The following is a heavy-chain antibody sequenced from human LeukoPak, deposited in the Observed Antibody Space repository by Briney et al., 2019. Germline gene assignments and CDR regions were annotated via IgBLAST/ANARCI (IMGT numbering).Heavy chain of an antibody. CDR1: GFTFSTYA. CDR3: AREYSSGWYSGFDY. D-gene: IGHD6-19*01. V-gene: IGHV3-33*08. CDR2: IWYDGSNK. J-gene: IGHJ4*02. Sequence: GGSLRLSCAASGFTFSTYAMSWVRQAPGKGLEWVAVIWYDGSNKYYADSVKGRFTISRDNSKNTLYLQMNSLRAEDTAVYYCAREYSSGWYSGFDYWGRGTLVTVSS.